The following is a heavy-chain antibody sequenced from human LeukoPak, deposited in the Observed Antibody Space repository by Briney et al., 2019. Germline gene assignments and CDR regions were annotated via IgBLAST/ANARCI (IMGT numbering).Heavy chain of an antibody. CDR3: ARDEYSSGWSYYYYGMDV. V-gene: IGHV4-61*01. CDR2: ISYRGST. CDR1: GGSVSSGSYY. Sequence: SETLSLTCTVSGGSVSSGSYYWSWIRQPPGKGLEWIGYISYRGSTNYNPSLKSRVTISVDTSKNQFSLRLNSVTAADTAMYYCARDEYSSGWSYYYYGMDVWGQGTTVTVSS. J-gene: IGHJ6*02. D-gene: IGHD6-19*01.